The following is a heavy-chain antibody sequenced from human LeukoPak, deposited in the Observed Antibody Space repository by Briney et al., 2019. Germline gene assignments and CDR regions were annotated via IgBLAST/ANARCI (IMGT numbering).Heavy chain of an antibody. Sequence: GGSLRLSCAASGFTFSSYAMHWVRQAPGKGLEWVAVISYDGSNKFYADSVKGRFTISRDNSKNTLYLQMNSLRADDTAVYYCARDRGNYFDYWGQGTLVNVSS. CDR3: ARDRGNYFDY. CDR2: ISYDGSNK. CDR1: GFTFSSYA. V-gene: IGHV3-30-3*01. D-gene: IGHD1-14*01. J-gene: IGHJ4*02.